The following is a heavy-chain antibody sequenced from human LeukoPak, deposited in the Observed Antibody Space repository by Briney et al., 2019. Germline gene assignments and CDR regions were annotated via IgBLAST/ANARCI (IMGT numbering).Heavy chain of an antibody. CDR2: IIPIFGTA. CDR3: ARVLGIVVVPAADNDAFDI. CDR1: GGTFSSYA. Sequence: ASVKVSCKASGGTFSSYAISWVRQAPGQGLGWMGGIIPIFGTANYAQKFQGRVTITADESTSAAYMELSSLRSEDTAVYYCARVLGIVVVPAADNDAFDIWGQGTMVTVSS. J-gene: IGHJ3*02. D-gene: IGHD2-2*01. V-gene: IGHV1-69*13.